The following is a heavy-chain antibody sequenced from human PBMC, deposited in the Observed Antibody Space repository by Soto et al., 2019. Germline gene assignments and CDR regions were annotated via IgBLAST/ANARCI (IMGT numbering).Heavy chain of an antibody. D-gene: IGHD3-10*01. V-gene: IGHV3-30*18. CDR2: TSYDGRHT. Sequence: GGSLRLSCAASGFTFSEYGIHWVRRAPGKGLEWVAITSYDGRHTSYVDSVKGRFTISRDNSGNTAFLEMNRLRVEDTAVFYCAKTRNSVINYNYYDNMDVWGQGTTVTVPS. J-gene: IGHJ6*02. CDR3: AKTRNSVINYNYYDNMDV. CDR1: GFTFSEYG.